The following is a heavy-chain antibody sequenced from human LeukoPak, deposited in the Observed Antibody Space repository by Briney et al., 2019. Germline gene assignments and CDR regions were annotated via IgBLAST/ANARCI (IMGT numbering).Heavy chain of an antibody. Sequence: GGSLRLSCAASGFTFSGSAMHWVRQASGKGLEWVGRIRSKANSYATAYAASVKGRFTISRDDSKNTAYLQMNNLKTEDTAVYYCTRHAMYYYGSGSYLLAWGQGTLVTVSS. V-gene: IGHV3-73*01. J-gene: IGHJ4*02. CDR1: GFTFSGSA. CDR3: TRHAMYYYGSGSYLLA. CDR2: IRSKANSYAT. D-gene: IGHD3-10*01.